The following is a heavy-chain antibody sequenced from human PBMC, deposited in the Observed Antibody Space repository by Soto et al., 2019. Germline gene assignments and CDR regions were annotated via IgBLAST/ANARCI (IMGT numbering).Heavy chain of an antibody. D-gene: IGHD1-7*01. Sequence: PGGSLRLSCAASGFTFSSYDMHWVRQATGKGLEWVSAIGTAGDTYYPGSVKGRFTISRENAKNSLYLQMNSLRAEDTAVYYCAREMVLRPGTSGAFDIWGQGTMVTVSS. CDR3: AREMVLRPGTSGAFDI. J-gene: IGHJ3*02. V-gene: IGHV3-13*01. CDR1: GFTFSSYD. CDR2: IGTAGDT.